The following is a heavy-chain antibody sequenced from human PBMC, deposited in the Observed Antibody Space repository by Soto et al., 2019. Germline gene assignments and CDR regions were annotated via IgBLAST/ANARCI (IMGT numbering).Heavy chain of an antibody. CDR3: AKDAGVVVPAASYYYYYCMDV. J-gene: IGHJ6*02. CDR2: ISWNSGSI. D-gene: IGHD2-2*01. V-gene: IGHV3-9*01. CDR1: GFTFDDYA. Sequence: GGSLRLSCAASGFTFDDYAMHWVRQAPGKGLEWVSGISWNSGSIGYADSVKGRFTISRDNAKNSLYLQMNSLRAEDTALYYCAKDAGVVVPAASYYYYYCMDVWGQGTTVTFSS.